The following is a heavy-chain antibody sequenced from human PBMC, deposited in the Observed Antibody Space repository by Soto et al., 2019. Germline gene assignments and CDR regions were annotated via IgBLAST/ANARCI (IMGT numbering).Heavy chain of an antibody. D-gene: IGHD4-4*01. CDR2: IKPDESEK. Sequence: WGSLRLSCTASGFTFSDSWMTWVRQAPGKGLEWVARIKPDESEKKYADSVKGRFSISRDNAKNSMYLQMDRLRGEDTAVYYCVRGGSNYASWGQGTLVTVSS. J-gene: IGHJ5*02. V-gene: IGHV3-7*01. CDR1: GFTFSDSW. CDR3: VRGGSNYAS.